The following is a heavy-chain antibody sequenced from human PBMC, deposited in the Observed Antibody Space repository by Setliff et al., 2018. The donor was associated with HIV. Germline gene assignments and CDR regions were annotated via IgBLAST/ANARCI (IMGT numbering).Heavy chain of an antibody. J-gene: IGHJ4*02. D-gene: IGHD5-12*01. V-gene: IGHV4-39*01. CDR3: ARHPQYSGYDRPV. CDR1: GGSIRSSSSY. CDR2: IYYSGNT. Sequence: SETLSLTCTVSGGSIRSSSSYWGWIRQPPGKGLEWIGSIYYSGNTHYNPSLESRVTISIDTSNNQFSLNLNSLTAADTAVYYCARHPQYSGYDRPVWGQGTLVTAPQ.